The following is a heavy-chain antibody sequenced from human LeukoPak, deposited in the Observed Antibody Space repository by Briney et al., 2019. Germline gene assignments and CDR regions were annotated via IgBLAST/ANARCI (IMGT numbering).Heavy chain of an antibody. CDR1: GFTFSSYA. V-gene: IGHV3-23*01. Sequence: GGSLRLSCAASGFTFSSYAMSWVRQAPGKGLEWVSAISGSGGSTYYADSVKGRFTISRDNSKNTLYLQMNSLRAEDTAVYYCAKDRLLYCSSTSCALGGYWGQGTLVTVSS. D-gene: IGHD2-2*01. CDR2: ISGSGGST. J-gene: IGHJ4*02. CDR3: AKDRLLYCSSTSCALGGY.